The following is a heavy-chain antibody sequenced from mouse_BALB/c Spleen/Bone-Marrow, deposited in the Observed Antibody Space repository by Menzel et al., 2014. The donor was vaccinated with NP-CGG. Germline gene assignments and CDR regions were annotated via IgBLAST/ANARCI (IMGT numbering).Heavy chain of an antibody. CDR3: ARNGNYFDY. J-gene: IGHJ2*01. V-gene: IGHV3-5*02. CDR2: IYYSGTI. CDR1: GISITTGNYR. D-gene: IGHD2-1*01. Sequence: DVQLQESGPGLVKPSQTVSLTCTVTGISITTGNYRWSWIRQFPGNKLEWIGYIYYSGTITYNPSLTSRTTITRDTSKNQFFLEMNSLTAEDTATYYCARNGNYFDYWGQGTTLTVSS.